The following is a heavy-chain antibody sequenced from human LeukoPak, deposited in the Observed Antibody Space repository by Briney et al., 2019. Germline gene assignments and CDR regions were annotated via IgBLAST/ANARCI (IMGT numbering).Heavy chain of an antibody. CDR2: ISSDGTNT. J-gene: IGHJ3*02. CDR1: GFTFSSHW. V-gene: IGHV3-74*01. CDR3: ARDHGDAFDI. Sequence: GGSLRLSCAASGFTFSSHWMHWVRQAPGKGLVWVSRISSDGTNTNYADSVKGRFTISRDNAKNSLYLQMNSLRAEDTAVYYCARDHGDAFDIWGQGTMVTVSS.